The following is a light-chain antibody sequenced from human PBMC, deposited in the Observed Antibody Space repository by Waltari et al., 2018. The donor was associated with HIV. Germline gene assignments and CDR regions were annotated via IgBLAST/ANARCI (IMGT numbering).Light chain of an antibody. CDR2: KAS. Sequence: DIHMTQSPSTLSAFVGDRVTITCRASQDISTWLAWYQQKPGKAPKLLIHKASALQSGVPSRFSGSGSGTEFTLTISSLQPEDFATYYCQQLNSYPLTFGGGTKVEIK. V-gene: IGKV1-5*03. CDR3: QQLNSYPLT. J-gene: IGKJ4*01. CDR1: QDISTW.